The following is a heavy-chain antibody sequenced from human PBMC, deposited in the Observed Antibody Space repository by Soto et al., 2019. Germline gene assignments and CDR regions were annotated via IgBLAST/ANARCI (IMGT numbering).Heavy chain of an antibody. CDR3: ARDLAVAGTNYYYGMDV. CDR2: IYHSGST. V-gene: IGHV4-4*02. Sequence: PSETLSLTCAVSGGSISSSNWWSWVRQPPGKGLEWIGEIYHSGSTNYNPSLKSRVTISVDKSKNQFSLKLSSVTAADTAVYYCARDLAVAGTNYYYGMDVWGQGTTVTVSS. D-gene: IGHD6-19*01. CDR1: GGSISSSNW. J-gene: IGHJ6*02.